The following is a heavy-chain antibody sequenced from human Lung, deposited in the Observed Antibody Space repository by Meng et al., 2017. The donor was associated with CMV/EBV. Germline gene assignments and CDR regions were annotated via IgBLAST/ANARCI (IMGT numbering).Heavy chain of an antibody. J-gene: IGHJ4*02. D-gene: IGHD5-18*01. Sequence: GGSLRLXCAASGFTVSRNYMGWVRQAPGKGLEWVSVIYGSGTTNYPDFVKGRFTISRDNSRNTVYLQMNSLRAEDTAVYFCARGADTPMVLPPDFWGQGSLVTVSS. CDR2: IYGSGTT. CDR3: ARGADTPMVLPPDF. V-gene: IGHV3-66*02. CDR1: GFTVSRNY.